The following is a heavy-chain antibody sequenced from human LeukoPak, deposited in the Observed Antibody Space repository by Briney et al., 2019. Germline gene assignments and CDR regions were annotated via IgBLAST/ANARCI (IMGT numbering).Heavy chain of an antibody. Sequence: GGSLRLSCAASGFTVSSNYMSWVRQAPGKGLEWVSVIYSGGSTYSADSVKGRFTISRDNAKNSLYLQMNSLRAEDTAVYYCARDGQYPSPLGYYYYMDVWGKGTTVTVSS. CDR3: ARDGQYPSPLGYYYYMDV. CDR1: GFTVSSNY. CDR2: IYSGGST. D-gene: IGHD2-2*01. J-gene: IGHJ6*03. V-gene: IGHV3-66*01.